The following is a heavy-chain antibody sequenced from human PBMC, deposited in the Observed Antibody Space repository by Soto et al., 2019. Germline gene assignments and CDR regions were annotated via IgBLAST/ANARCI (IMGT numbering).Heavy chain of an antibody. CDR1: GYTFTSYA. V-gene: IGHV1-3*01. CDR2: INAGNGNT. D-gene: IGHD2-15*01. CDR3: AREKYIVVVVAAYNCFDP. Sequence: ASVKVSCKASGYTFTSYAMHWVRQAPGQRREWMGWINAGNGNTKYSQKIQGRVTMTRDTSASTAYMELSSLRSEDTAVYYCAREKYIVVVVAAYNCFDPWGQGTLVPVSS. J-gene: IGHJ5*02.